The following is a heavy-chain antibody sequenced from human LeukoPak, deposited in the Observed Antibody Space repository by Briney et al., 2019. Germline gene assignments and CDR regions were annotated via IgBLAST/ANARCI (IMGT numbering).Heavy chain of an antibody. V-gene: IGHV4-34*01. CDR2: INHSGST. D-gene: IGHD2-21*01. J-gene: IGHJ5*02. Sequence: SETLSLTCAVYGGSFSGYYWSWIRQPPGKGLEWIGEINHSGSTNYNPSLKSRVTISGDTSKNQFSLKLSSVTAADTAVYYCARAILRRIVGWAPFELSNWFDPWGQGTLVTVSS. CDR1: GGSFSGYY. CDR3: ARAILRRIVGWAPFELSNWFDP.